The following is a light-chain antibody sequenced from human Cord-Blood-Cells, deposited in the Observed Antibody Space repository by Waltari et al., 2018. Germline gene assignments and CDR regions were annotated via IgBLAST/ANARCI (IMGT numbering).Light chain of an antibody. Sequence: DIQMTQSRSTVSPSGRNRVTSTCRASQSISSWLAWYQQKPGKAPKLLIYDASSLESGVPSRFSGSGSGTEFTLTISSLQPDDFATYYCQQYNSYSYTFGQGTKLEIK. V-gene: IGKV1-5*01. CDR3: QQYNSYSYT. CDR1: QSISSW. J-gene: IGKJ2*01. CDR2: DAS.